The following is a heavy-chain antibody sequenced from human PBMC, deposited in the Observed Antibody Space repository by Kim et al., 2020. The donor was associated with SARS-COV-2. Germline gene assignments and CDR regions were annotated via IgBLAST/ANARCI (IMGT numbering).Heavy chain of an antibody. V-gene: IGHV3-23*01. CDR3: AKAVWDSGYPRYLDY. CDR2: IRNVGGTT. J-gene: IGHJ4*02. CDR1: GFTFSDYA. Sequence: GGSLRLSCAASGFTFSDYAMSWVRQAPGKGLEWVTGIRNVGGTTFYADSVKGRFTISRDNAMNTLYLQMNSLRAEDTAIYYRAKAVWDSGYPRYLDYWGQGTLVTVSS. D-gene: IGHD5-12*01.